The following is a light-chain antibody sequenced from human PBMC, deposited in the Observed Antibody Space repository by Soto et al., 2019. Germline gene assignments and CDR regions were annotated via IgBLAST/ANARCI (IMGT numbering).Light chain of an antibody. J-gene: IGLJ1*01. Sequence: SVLTQPASVSGSPGQSITLSCTGTSSDLGSYNLVSWYQQHPGKAPKLMIYEGSKRPSGVPDRFSGSKSDDTASLTISGLQAEDEAAYYCCSYEGSYTRVFGTGTKVTVL. V-gene: IGLV2-14*02. CDR3: CSYEGSYTRV. CDR1: SSDLGSYNL. CDR2: EGS.